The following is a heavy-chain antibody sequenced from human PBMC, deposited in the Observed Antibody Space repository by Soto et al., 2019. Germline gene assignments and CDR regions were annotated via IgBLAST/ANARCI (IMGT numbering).Heavy chain of an antibody. CDR3: AKDPNPGLHLGGPYYFDY. CDR1: GFTFSSYA. J-gene: IGHJ4*02. V-gene: IGHV3-23*01. CDR2: ISGSGGST. Sequence: GGSLRLSCAASGFTFSSYAMSWVRQAPGKGLEWVSAISGSGGSTYYADSVKGRFTISRDNSKNTLYLQMNSLRAEDTAVYYCAKDPNPGLHLGGPYYFDYWGQGTLVTVSS. D-gene: IGHD3-16*01.